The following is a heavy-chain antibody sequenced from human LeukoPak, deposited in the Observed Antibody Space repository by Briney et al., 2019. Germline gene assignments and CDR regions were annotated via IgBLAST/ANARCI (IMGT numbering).Heavy chain of an antibody. D-gene: IGHD6-13*01. CDR2: INPNSGGT. CDR1: GYTFTGYY. V-gene: IGHV1-2*02. CDR3: AAAGTSSSWFDP. J-gene: IGHJ5*02. Sequence: ASVKVSCKASGYTFTGYYMHWVRQAPGQGLEWMGWINPNSGGTNYAQKFQGRVTMTRDTSISTAYMEPSRLRSDDTAVYYCAAAGTSSSWFDPWGQGTLVTVSS.